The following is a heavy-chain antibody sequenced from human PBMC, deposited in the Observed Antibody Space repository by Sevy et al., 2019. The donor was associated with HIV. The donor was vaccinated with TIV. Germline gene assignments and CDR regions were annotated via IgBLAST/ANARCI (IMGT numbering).Heavy chain of an antibody. CDR3: AKDPIAASGPATFDV. J-gene: IGHJ3*01. CDR2: ISGTGANT. CDR1: GFTFRNFA. Sequence: GGSLRLSCAASGFTFRNFAMSWVRQAPGKGLEWVSTISGTGANTYYADSVKGRFTISRDNSENTLDLQLNSLRAEDTAIYFCAKDPIAASGPATFDVWGQGTMVTVSS. D-gene: IGHD6-25*01. V-gene: IGHV3-23*01.